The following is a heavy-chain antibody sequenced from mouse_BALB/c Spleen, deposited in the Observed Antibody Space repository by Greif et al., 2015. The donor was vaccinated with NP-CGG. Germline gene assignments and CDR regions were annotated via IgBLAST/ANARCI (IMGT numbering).Heavy chain of an antibody. CDR1: GYTFSSYW. J-gene: IGHJ2*01. D-gene: IGHD2-14*01. V-gene: IGHV1-9*01. CDR2: ILPGSGST. CDR3: ARSDYRYDVDY. Sequence: QVQLKDSGAELMKPGASVKISCKATGYTFSSYWIEWVKQRPGHGLEWIGEILPGSGSTNYNEKFKGKATFTADTSSNTAYMQLSSLTSEDSAVYYCARSDYRYDVDYWGQGTTLTVSS.